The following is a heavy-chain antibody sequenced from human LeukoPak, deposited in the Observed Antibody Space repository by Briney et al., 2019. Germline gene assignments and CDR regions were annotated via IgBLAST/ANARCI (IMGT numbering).Heavy chain of an antibody. V-gene: IGHV3-7*01. CDR3: ARLSAMVRGPEDIFYFEY. CDR2: IRQDGSEK. CDR1: GFSFSTYW. D-gene: IGHD3-10*01. J-gene: IGHJ4*02. Sequence: GESLRLSCETSGFSFSTYWMSWVRQAPGKVLEWVANIRQDGSEKYYADSVKGRFTISRDIAKQSVFLQMNSLRAEDTALYYCARLSAMVRGPEDIFYFEYWGLGTLVTVSS.